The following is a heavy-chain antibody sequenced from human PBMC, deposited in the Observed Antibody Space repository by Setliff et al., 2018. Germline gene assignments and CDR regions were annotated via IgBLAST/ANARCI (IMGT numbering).Heavy chain of an antibody. CDR2: IIPIFGTA. CDR3: ARDTRDKYDTSGYYLSFDS. D-gene: IGHD3-22*01. CDR1: GYTFTRYY. J-gene: IGHJ4*02. V-gene: IGHV1-69*13. Sequence: ASVKVSCKASGYTFTRYYFYWVRQAPGQGLEWMGRIIPIFGTANYAQKFQGRVTITADESTSTAYMELSSLRSEDTAVYYCARDTRDKYDTSGYYLSFDSWGQGALVTVSS.